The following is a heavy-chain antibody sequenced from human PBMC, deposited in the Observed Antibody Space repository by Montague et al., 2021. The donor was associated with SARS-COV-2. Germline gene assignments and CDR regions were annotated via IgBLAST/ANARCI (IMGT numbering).Heavy chain of an antibody. Sequence: SETLSLTCSVSGASMKSYYWTWARQSPGKGLQWIGYTYYSGSTSYDPSLQSRLTMTVDTSKNQFTLRLMSVTAADSAVYYCARVEGMIGGITHFDYWGQGLPVTVSS. CDR1: GASMKSYY. D-gene: IGHD2-21*01. V-gene: IGHV4-59*01. J-gene: IGHJ4*02. CDR2: TYYSGST. CDR3: ARVEGMIGGITHFDY.